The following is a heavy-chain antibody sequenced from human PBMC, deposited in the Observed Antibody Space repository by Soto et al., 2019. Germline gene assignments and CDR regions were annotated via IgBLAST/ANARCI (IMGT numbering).Heavy chain of an antibody. CDR1: GYTFTTYY. J-gene: IGHJ4*02. Sequence: ASVKVSCKASGYTFTTYYMQWVRQAPGQGLEWMGTINPSDGSATNAQKFQGRVTMTRDTSTSTVYMELSSLRSEDTAVYYCARGKFASEWRYAGDYWGQGNLVTVSS. CDR3: ARGKFASEWRYAGDY. D-gene: IGHD2-8*01. V-gene: IGHV1-46*01. CDR2: INPSDGSA.